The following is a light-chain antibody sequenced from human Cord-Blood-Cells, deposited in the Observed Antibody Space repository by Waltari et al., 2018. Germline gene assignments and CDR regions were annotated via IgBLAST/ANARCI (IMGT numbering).Light chain of an antibody. CDR2: RNN. J-gene: IGLJ1*01. Sequence: QSVLTQPPSASGTPGQRVTIPCSGSSSNIGSNYVYWYQQLPGTAPKLLIDRNNQRPSGVPDRFSGSKSGTSASLAISGLRSEDEADYYCAAWDDSLSGYVLGTGTKVTVL. CDR1: SSNIGSNY. CDR3: AAWDDSLSGYV. V-gene: IGLV1-47*01.